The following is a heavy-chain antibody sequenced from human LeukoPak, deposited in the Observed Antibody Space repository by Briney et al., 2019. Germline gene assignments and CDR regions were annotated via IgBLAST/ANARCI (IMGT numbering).Heavy chain of an antibody. CDR1: GVFISSSSYY. Sequence: SETLSLTCSVSGVFISSSSYYWAWIRQSPGKGREWIVTIFHNGSTYYTPSFKSRVTLSLDTSKNKFSLRLKSLTDADTAVYYCARQYNRRFLTPNYDDTWGYTDHWGQGTLVAVSS. J-gene: IGHJ4*02. CDR3: ARQYNRRFLTPNYDDTWGYTDH. V-gene: IGHV4-39*01. CDR2: IFHNGST. D-gene: IGHD3-22*01.